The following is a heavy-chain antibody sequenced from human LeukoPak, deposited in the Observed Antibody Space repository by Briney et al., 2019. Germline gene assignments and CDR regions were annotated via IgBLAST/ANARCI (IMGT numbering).Heavy chain of an antibody. Sequence: GGSLRLSCTAPGFTFGDYAMSWFRQAPGKGLEWVGFIRSKAYGGTTEYAASVKGRFTISRDDSKSIAYLQMNSLKTEDTAVYYCTRGRCTNGVCYMAYYFDYWGQGTLVTVSS. D-gene: IGHD2-8*01. V-gene: IGHV3-49*03. CDR2: IRSKAYGGTT. CDR1: GFTFGDYA. J-gene: IGHJ4*02. CDR3: TRGRCTNGVCYMAYYFDY.